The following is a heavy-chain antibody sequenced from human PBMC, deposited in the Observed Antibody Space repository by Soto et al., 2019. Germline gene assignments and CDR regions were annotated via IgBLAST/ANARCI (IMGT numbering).Heavy chain of an antibody. CDR2: IYPGDSDT. Sequence: GESLKISCKGSGYSFTSYWIGWVRQMPGKGLEWMGIIYPGDSDTRYSPSFQGQVTISADKSISTAYLQWSSLKASDTAMYYCARSEVPGPNTYNWFDPWGQGTLVTVSS. J-gene: IGHJ5*02. CDR3: ARSEVPGPNTYNWFDP. V-gene: IGHV5-51*01. D-gene: IGHD1-1*01. CDR1: GYSFTSYW.